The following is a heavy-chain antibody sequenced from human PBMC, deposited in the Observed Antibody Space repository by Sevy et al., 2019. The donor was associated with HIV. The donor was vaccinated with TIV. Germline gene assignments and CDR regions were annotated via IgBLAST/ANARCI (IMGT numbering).Heavy chain of an antibody. CDR3: VKDQGWDLLGYFDY. J-gene: IGHJ4*02. Sequence: GGSLRLSCAASGFPFSSYAMSWVRQAPGKGLEWVSVINGGGGGTYYAASVKGRFPISRDNSKNTLFLQMISLRAEDKAVYYRVKDQGWDLLGYFDYWGRGTLVTVSS. CDR1: GFPFSSYA. D-gene: IGHD1-26*01. CDR2: INGGGGGT. V-gene: IGHV3-23*01.